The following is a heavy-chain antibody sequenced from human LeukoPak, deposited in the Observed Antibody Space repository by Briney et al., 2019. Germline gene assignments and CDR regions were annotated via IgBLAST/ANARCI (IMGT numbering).Heavy chain of an antibody. Sequence: GGSLRLSCASPGFDFSNFWMSWVRQAPGKGLEWVANIDEDGSSDYYVDSVKGRFTIARDNAKNSLYLHINSLRGDDTAVYYCARDGRDDDYSRDYFDHWGQGSLVTVSS. CDR1: GFDFSNFW. D-gene: IGHD5-12*01. CDR2: IDEDGSSD. J-gene: IGHJ4*02. V-gene: IGHV3-7*01. CDR3: ARDGRDDDYSRDYFDH.